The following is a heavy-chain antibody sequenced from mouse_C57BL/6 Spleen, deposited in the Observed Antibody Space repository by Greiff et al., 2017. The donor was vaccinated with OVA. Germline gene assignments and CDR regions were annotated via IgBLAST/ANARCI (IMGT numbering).Heavy chain of an antibody. J-gene: IGHJ2*01. CDR1: GFTFSSYG. CDR3: ARQGDYDGYYFDD. D-gene: IGHD2-4*01. CDR2: ISSGGSYT. Sequence: EVMLVESGGDLVKPGGSLKLSCAASGFTFSSYGMSWVRQTPDKRLEWVATISSGGSYTYYPDSVKGRFTFSRDNAKNTLYLQMSSLKSEDTAMYYCARQGDYDGYYFDDWGQGTTLTVSS. V-gene: IGHV5-6*02.